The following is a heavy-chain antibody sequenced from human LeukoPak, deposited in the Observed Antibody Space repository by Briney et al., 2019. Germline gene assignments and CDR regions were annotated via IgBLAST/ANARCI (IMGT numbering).Heavy chain of an antibody. CDR3: ARHVKTWDWNDGYDAFGI. CDR1: GYSFTSYW. Sequence: PGESLKISCKGSGYSFTSYWIGWVRQMPGKGLEWMGIIYPGDSDTRYSPSFQGQVTISADKSISTTYLQWSSLKASDTAMYYCARHVKTWDWNDGYDAFGIWGQGTMVTVSS. J-gene: IGHJ3*02. D-gene: IGHD1-1*01. V-gene: IGHV5-51*01. CDR2: IYPGDSDT.